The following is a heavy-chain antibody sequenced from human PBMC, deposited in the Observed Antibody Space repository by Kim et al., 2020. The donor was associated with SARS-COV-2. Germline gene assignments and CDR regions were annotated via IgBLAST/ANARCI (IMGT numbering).Heavy chain of an antibody. Sequence: SETLSLTCTVSGGSISSGGYYWSWIRQHPGKGLEWIGYIYYSGSTYYNPSLKSRVTISVDTTKNQFSLKLSSVTAADTAGYYCARFPSLETTYSVQGTLVTVSS. V-gene: IGHV4-31*03. CDR1: GGSISSGGYY. CDR3: ARFPSLETTY. D-gene: IGHD4-17*01. CDR2: IYYSGST. J-gene: IGHJ4*02.